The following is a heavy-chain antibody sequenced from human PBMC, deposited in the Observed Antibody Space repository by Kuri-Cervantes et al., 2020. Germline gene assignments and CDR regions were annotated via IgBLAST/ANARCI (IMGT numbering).Heavy chain of an antibody. CDR3: ARHGSSSSFPLDS. CDR1: GGSFSGYY. Sequence: SETLSLTCAVFGGSFSGYYWSWIRQLPGKGLEWIGYMFHSGTTNYNPSLKSRLTMSIDTSKNQFSLTLRSVTAADTAIYYCARHGSSSSFPLDSWGQGTLVTVSS. J-gene: IGHJ4*02. V-gene: IGHV4-59*01. CDR2: MFHSGTT. D-gene: IGHD6-6*01.